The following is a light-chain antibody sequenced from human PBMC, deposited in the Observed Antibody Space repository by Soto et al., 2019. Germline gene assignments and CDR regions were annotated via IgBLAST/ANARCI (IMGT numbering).Light chain of an antibody. CDR2: DVT. Sequence: SALTQSPSASGSPGQSVTISCTGTSSDIGGYNSVSWYQQHPGKAPKVMIYDVTKRPSGVPDRFSGSKTGTTASLTVSALQSEHEADYYSSSFTDGNNFVYATGTKVNV. CDR1: SSDIGGYNS. CDR3: SSFTDGNNFV. V-gene: IGLV2-8*01. J-gene: IGLJ1*01.